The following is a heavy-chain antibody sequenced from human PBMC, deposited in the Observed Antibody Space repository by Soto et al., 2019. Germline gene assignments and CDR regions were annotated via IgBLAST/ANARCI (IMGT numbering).Heavy chain of an antibody. CDR2: IRSDGDTT. V-gene: IGHV3-23*01. Sequence: EMQVLESGGGLVQPGGSLRLSCAASGFTFSSYGMNWVHQAPGKGLAWVSGIRSDGDTTYNADSVKGRFTVSRDTSKNTVDLQMNSLRAEDTAVYYCAKGKGVGATPDGANCWGQGTLVTVSS. CDR3: AKGKGVGATPDGANC. D-gene: IGHD1-26*01. J-gene: IGHJ4*02. CDR1: GFTFSSYG.